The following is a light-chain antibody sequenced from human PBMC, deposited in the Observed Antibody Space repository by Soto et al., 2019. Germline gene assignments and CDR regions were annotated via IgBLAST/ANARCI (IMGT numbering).Light chain of an antibody. Sequence: DIQMTQSPSSVSASVGDRLTITCRASRDISNSLAWYQQTPGKAPKLLLRGASSLHRGVPSRFSGGGAGTEFTLTISSLQPEDFETYYCQQTRPFQRTFGNGTKVDIX. CDR3: QQTRPFQRT. CDR2: GAS. CDR1: RDISNS. V-gene: IGKV1-12*01. J-gene: IGKJ3*01.